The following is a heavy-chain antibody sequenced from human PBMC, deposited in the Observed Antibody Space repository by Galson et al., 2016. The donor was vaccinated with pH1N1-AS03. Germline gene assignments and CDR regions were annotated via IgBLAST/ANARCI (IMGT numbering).Heavy chain of an antibody. CDR3: ARGSGGYGLDV. D-gene: IGHD5-12*01. Sequence: TLSLTCAVSGGSISSSGVYSWSWIRQPPGKGLEWIGNIYHSGSTYYSPSLKSRVTISIDRSQNQFSLKLTSVTAADTAVYYCARGSGGYGLDVWGLGTTVTVSS. V-gene: IGHV4-30-2*01. J-gene: IGHJ6*02. CDR2: IYHSGST. CDR1: GGSISSSGVYS.